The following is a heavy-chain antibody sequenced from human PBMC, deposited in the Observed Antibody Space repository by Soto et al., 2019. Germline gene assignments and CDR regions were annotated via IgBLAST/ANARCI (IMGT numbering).Heavy chain of an antibody. D-gene: IGHD3-3*01. Sequence: SVNLSCKASGFTFTSSAVQWVRQARGQRLEWIGWIVVGSGNTNYAQKFQERVTITRDMSTSTAYMELSSLRSEDTAVYYCAAADRLRFLYYYYGMEVWGQGNTVNVS. J-gene: IGHJ6*02. CDR2: IVVGSGNT. CDR1: GFTFTSSA. V-gene: IGHV1-58*01. CDR3: AAADRLRFLYYYYGMEV.